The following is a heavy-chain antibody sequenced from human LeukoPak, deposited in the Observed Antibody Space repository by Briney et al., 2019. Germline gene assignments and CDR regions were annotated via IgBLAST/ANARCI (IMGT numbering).Heavy chain of an antibody. CDR3: AKDLGITMVRGGWFDP. J-gene: IGHJ3*01. CDR2: IRYDGSNK. V-gene: IGHV3-30*02. D-gene: IGHD3-10*01. Sequence: GGSLRLSCAASGFTFSSYGMHWVRQAPGKGLEWVAFIRYDGSNKYYADSVKGRFTISRDNSKNTLYLQMNSLRAEDTAVYYCAKDLGITMVRGGWFDPWGQGTMVTVSS. CDR1: GFTFSSYG.